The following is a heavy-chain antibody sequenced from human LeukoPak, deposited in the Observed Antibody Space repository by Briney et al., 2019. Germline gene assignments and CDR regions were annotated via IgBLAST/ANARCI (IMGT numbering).Heavy chain of an antibody. CDR3: AREVAAAGTGY. D-gene: IGHD6-13*01. V-gene: IGHV4-34*01. CDR2: INHSGST. CDR1: GGSFSGYY. Sequence: SETLSLTCAVYGGSFSGYYRSWIRQPPGKGLEWIGEINHSGSTNYNPSLKSRVTISVDTSKNQFSLKLSSVTAADTAVYYCAREVAAAGTGYWGQGTLVTVSS. J-gene: IGHJ4*02.